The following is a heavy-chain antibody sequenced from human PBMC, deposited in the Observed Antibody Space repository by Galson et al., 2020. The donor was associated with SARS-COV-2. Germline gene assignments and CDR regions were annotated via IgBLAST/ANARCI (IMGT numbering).Heavy chain of an antibody. J-gene: IGHJ3*02. Sequence: SETLSLTCAVSGGSISSYYWSWIRQPPGTGLEWEGEINHSGSTNYNPSLKRRVTISVDTSKNQFCLKLSSVTAADTAVYYCSRREPTPCAFDIWGQGTMVTVSS. CDR1: GGSISSYY. V-gene: IGHV4-34*01. CDR2: INHSGST. CDR3: SRREPTPCAFDI.